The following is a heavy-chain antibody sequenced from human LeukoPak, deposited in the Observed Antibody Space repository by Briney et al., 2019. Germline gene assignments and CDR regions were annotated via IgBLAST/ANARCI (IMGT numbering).Heavy chain of an antibody. V-gene: IGHV4-34*01. Sequence: PSETLSLTCAVYGGSFSGYYWSWIRQPPGKGLEWIGEINHSGSTNYNPSLKSRVTISVDTSKNQFSLKLSSVTAADTAVYYCARGNRDIVATIVMFDYWGQGTLVTVSS. CDR2: INHSGST. CDR3: ARGNRDIVATIVMFDY. D-gene: IGHD5-12*01. J-gene: IGHJ4*02. CDR1: GGSFSGYY.